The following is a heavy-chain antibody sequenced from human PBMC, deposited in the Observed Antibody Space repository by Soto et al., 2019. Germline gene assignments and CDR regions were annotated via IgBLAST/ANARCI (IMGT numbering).Heavy chain of an antibody. CDR2: IYHTGGP. CDR3: ARGVTVGRRTLIIVYYFDY. CDR1: GGSISIDYW. Sequence: SETVSLTCAFSGGSISIDYWWIWVRRAPGKGLEWVGEIYHTGGPNSNPSLESRVTISVDKSKNQFFLKLNSLTAAHTAAYYCARGVTVGRRTLIIVYYFDYWGQGTLVTVSS. J-gene: IGHJ4*02. D-gene: IGHD3-10*01. V-gene: IGHV4-4*02.